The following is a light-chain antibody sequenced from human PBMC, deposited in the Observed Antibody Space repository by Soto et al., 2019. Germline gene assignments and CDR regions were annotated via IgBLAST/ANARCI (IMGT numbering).Light chain of an antibody. J-gene: IGKJ4*01. CDR3: QQRYNRHSLT. CDR1: QSVSSY. CDR2: DAS. Sequence: IMLTQSPATLSLSTGERATLSCRASQSVSSYLAWYHQKPAKAPRLLIYDASNRPAGIPPRISGSGSGTDFTLTISSLEPADFFGYYCQQRYNRHSLTFGGGTKVDIK. V-gene: IGKV3D-11*02.